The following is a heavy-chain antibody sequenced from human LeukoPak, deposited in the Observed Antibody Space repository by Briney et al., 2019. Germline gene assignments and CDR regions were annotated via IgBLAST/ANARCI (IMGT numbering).Heavy chain of an antibody. D-gene: IGHD4-17*01. CDR2: IRDSGET. V-gene: IGHV3-66*03. CDR1: GFAFSDFW. J-gene: IGHJ5*02. CDR3: ARDRAVTQDWVEFDP. Sequence: GGSLRLSCTASGFAFSDFWMSWVRQAPGKGLEWVSLIRDSGETFYADSVKGRFTISRDNSKNTMYLQMNRLRVEDTAVYFCARDRAVTQDWVEFDPWGQGTLVTVSS.